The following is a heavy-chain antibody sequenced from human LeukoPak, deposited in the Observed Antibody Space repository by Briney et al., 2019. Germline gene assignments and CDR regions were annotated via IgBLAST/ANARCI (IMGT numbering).Heavy chain of an antibody. CDR3: ARGHSTRWFGESKYYFDY. CDR2: IIPILGIA. D-gene: IGHD3-10*01. V-gene: IGHV1-69*04. J-gene: IGHJ4*02. CDR1: GGTFSNYA. Sequence: SVKVSCKASGGTFSNYAISWVRQAPGQGLEWMGRIIPILGIANYAQKFQGRVTITADKSTSTAYMELSSLRSEDTAVYYCARGHSTRWFGESKYYFDYWGQGTLVTVSS.